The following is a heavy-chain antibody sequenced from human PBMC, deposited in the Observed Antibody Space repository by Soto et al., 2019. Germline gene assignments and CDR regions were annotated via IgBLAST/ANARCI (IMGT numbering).Heavy chain of an antibody. V-gene: IGHV3-74*01. CDR2: INSDGSGT. CDR1: GFTFSSYW. Sequence: EVQLVESGGGLVQPGGSLRLSCAASGFTFSSYWMHWVRQAPGKGLVWVPRINSDGSGTSYADSVKGRFTISRDNAKNTLYLQMNSLRAEDTAVYYCVRTSLVVAAATREDYWGQGTLVTVSS. CDR3: VRTSLVVAAATREDY. D-gene: IGHD2-15*01. J-gene: IGHJ4*02.